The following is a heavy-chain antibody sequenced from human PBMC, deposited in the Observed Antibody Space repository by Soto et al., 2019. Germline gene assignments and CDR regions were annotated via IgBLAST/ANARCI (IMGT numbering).Heavy chain of an antibody. CDR3: ARTKAVAAKTQNYFDY. J-gene: IGHJ4*02. D-gene: IGHD6-19*01. V-gene: IGHV3-33*01. CDR1: GFSFSSYG. Sequence: QVQLVESGGGVVQPGRSLRLSCAASGFSFSSYGMHWVRQAPGKGLEWVAVIWYDGSNKYYADSVKGRFTISRDNSKNTLYLQMNSLRAEDTAVFYCARTKAVAAKTQNYFDYWGQGTLVTVSS. CDR2: IWYDGSNK.